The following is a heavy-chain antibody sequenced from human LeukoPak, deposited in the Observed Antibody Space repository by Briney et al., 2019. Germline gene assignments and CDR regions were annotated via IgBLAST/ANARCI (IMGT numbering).Heavy chain of an antibody. CDR1: GDSISSSDYY. D-gene: IGHD3-22*01. Sequence: TTSETLSLTCTVSGDSISSSDYYWAWIRQPAGKGLEGIGRIYTSGSTNYNPSLKSRVTMSVDTSKNQFSLKLSSVTAADTAVYYCARESHGDYYDSSGYNTGFDYWGQGTLVTVSS. V-gene: IGHV4-61*02. J-gene: IGHJ4*02. CDR3: ARESHGDYYDSSGYNTGFDY. CDR2: IYTSGST.